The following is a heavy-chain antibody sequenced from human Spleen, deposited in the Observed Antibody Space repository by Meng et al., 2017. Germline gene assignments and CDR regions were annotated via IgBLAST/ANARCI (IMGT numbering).Heavy chain of an antibody. CDR2: INHSGST. V-gene: IGHV4-34*01. J-gene: IGHJ4*02. Sequence: QLQQQQWGAGLFKPSETLSLTCAVYGGSFSGYYWSWIRQPPGKGLEWIGEINHSGSTNYNPSLESRATISVDTSQNNLSLKLSSVTAADSAVYYCARGPTTMAHDFDYWGQGTLVTVSS. CDR3: ARGPTTMAHDFDY. D-gene: IGHD4-11*01. CDR1: GGSFSGYY.